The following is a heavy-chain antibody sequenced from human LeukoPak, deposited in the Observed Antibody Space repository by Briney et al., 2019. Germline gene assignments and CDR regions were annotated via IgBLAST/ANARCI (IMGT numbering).Heavy chain of an antibody. CDR2: IYYSGST. CDR1: GGSISSYY. D-gene: IGHD3-9*01. CDR3: ARGPTKSNFDWLLLPQFDY. V-gene: IGHV4-59*01. Sequence: SETLSLTCTVSGGSISSYYWSWIRQPPGKGLEWIGYIYYSGSTNYNPSLKSRVTISVDTSENQFSLKLSSVTAADTAVYYCARGPTKSNFDWLLLPQFDYWGQGTLVTVSS. J-gene: IGHJ4*02.